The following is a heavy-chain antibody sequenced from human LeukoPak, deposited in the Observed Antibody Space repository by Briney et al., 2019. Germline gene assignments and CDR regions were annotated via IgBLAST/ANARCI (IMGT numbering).Heavy chain of an antibody. CDR1: GFTFSSNC. V-gene: IGHV3-21*01. J-gene: IGHJ4*02. CDR3: ASERSGYYFFDY. Sequence: GGSLRLSCAASGFTFSSNCMNWVRQAPGKGLEWVSSISSSGSYIYYADSVKGRFTISRDNAKNSLYLQMNSLRAEDTAVDYCASERSGYYFFDYWGQGTLVTVSS. D-gene: IGHD3-22*01. CDR2: ISSSGSYI.